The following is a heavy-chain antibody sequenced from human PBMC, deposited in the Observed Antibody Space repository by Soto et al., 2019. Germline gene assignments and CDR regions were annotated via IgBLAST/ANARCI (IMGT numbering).Heavy chain of an antibody. CDR2: MNPNSGNT. Sequence: ASVKVSCKASGYTFTSYDINWVRQATGQGLEWMGWMNPNSGNTGYAQKFQGRVAMTRNTSIGTAYMELSSLRSEDTAVYYCARASYCSSTTCLNSWFDPWGQGTLVTVSS. D-gene: IGHD2-2*01. CDR1: GYTFTSYD. V-gene: IGHV1-8*01. J-gene: IGHJ5*02. CDR3: ARASYCSSTTCLNSWFDP.